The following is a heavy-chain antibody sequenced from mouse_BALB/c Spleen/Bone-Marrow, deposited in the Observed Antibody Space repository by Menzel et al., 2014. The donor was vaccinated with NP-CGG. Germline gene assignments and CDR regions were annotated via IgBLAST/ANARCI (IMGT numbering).Heavy chain of an antibody. CDR1: GYTFTSYY. Sequence: VKLQESGAELVKPGASVKLSCKASGYTFTSYYMFWVKQRPGQGLEWIGGINPSNGANNFNEKFKSKATLTVDKSSSTAYMQLSSLTSEDSAVYYFSRGGNFDVMDYWGQGTSVTVSS. V-gene: IGHV1S81*02. D-gene: IGHD2-1*01. CDR2: INPSNGAN. J-gene: IGHJ4*01. CDR3: SRGGNFDVMDY.